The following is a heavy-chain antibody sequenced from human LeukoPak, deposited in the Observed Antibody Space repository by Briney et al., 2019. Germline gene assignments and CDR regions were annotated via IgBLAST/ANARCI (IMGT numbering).Heavy chain of an antibody. D-gene: IGHD3-22*01. CDR3: AIMHPYYDGNGYWVQ. CDR1: GFTFSSYW. V-gene: IGHV3-7*03. J-gene: IGHJ4*02. Sequence: GGSLRLSCAASGFTFSSYWMSWVRQAPGKGLEWVANIKQDGSEKYYVDSVKGRFTISRDNAKNSLYLQMNGLRAEDTALYYCAIMHPYYDGNGYWVQWGQGTLVTVSS. CDR2: IKQDGSEK.